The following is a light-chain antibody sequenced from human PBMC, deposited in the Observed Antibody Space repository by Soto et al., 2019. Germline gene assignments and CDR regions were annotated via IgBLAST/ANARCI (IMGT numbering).Light chain of an antibody. Sequence: QSALTQPASVSGSPGQSITISCTGTSSDVGGYNYVSWYQQHPGKAPKLMIDDVSNRPSGVSNRFSGSKSGNTASLTISGLQDEDEADYYCSSYTSSSTVVFGGGTKLTVL. J-gene: IGLJ2*01. CDR2: DVS. CDR3: SSYTSSSTVV. V-gene: IGLV2-14*01. CDR1: SSDVGGYNY.